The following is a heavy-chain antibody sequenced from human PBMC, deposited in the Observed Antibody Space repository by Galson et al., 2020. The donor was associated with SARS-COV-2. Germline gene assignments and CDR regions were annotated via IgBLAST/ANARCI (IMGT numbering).Heavy chain of an antibody. CDR1: GYSFTSYW. J-gene: IGHJ4*02. CDR3: ARHRGLLGWFGEGDF. V-gene: IGHV5-51*01. D-gene: IGHD3-10*01. Sequence: GESLKISCKGSGYSFTSYWIGWVRQMPGKGLEWMGIIYPGDSDTRYSPSFQGQVTISADKSISTAYLQWSSLKASDTAMYYCARHRGLLGWFGEGDFWGRGILVTVSS. CDR2: IYPGDSDT.